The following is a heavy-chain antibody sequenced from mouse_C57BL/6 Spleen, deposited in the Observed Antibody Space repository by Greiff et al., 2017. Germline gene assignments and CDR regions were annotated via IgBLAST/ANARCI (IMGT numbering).Heavy chain of an antibody. J-gene: IGHJ3*01. D-gene: IGHD2-4*01. CDR3: ARIYYDYDGFAY. CDR1: GYAFSSYW. V-gene: IGHV1-80*01. CDR2: IYPGDGDT. Sequence: QVQLQQSGAELVKPGASVKISCKASGYAFSSYWMNWVKQRPGKGLEWIGQIYPGDGDTNYNGKFKGKATLTAYKSSSTAYMQLSSLTSEDSAVYFCARIYYDYDGFAYWGQGTLVTVSA.